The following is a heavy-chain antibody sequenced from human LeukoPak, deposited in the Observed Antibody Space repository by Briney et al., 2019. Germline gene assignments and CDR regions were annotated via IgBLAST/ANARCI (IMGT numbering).Heavy chain of an antibody. D-gene: IGHD3-22*01. CDR1: GGSFSGYY. V-gene: IGHV4-34*01. CDR2: INHSGST. Sequence: PSETLSLTCAVYGGSFSGYYWSWIRQPPGKGLEWIGEINHSGSTNYNPSLESRVTISVDTSKNQFSLKLSSVTAADTAVYYCASRADSSGYSYWGQGTLVTVSS. CDR3: ASRADSSGYSY. J-gene: IGHJ4*02.